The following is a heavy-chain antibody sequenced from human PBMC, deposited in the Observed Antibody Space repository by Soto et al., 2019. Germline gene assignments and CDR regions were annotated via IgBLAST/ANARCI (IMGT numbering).Heavy chain of an antibody. Sequence: PGSALKISCKGSGYSFTSYLNCGVRQMPEKVVDWMRIFYPGDSDTKYNPYFQGQVHISADKSISTAYLQWSRLKASDTAMYYCANTYGAQVADTDYYYCMDVWGQGTTVTVSS. CDR3: ANTYGAQVADTDYYYCMDV. CDR1: GYSFTSYL. CDR2: FYPGDSDT. J-gene: IGHJ6*02. D-gene: IGHD1-26*01. V-gene: IGHV5-51*01.